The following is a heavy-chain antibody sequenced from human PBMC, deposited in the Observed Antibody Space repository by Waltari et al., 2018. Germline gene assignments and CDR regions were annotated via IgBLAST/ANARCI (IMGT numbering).Heavy chain of an antibody. CDR2: IIPNFGSA. D-gene: IGHD2-2*01. CDR1: GXTFSSYA. Sequence: QVQLVQXGAEVKKPGSXVKVSXKXSGXTFSSYAISXVRQAPGQGREWMGRIIPNFGSANXAQKFQGRVTITADKATSTAYMELSXLRSEDTAVYYCARVXXEYQLLSXSYNWFDPWGQGTXVXXSX. V-gene: IGHV1-69*14. CDR3: ARVXXEYQLLSXSYNWFDP. J-gene: IGHJ5*02.